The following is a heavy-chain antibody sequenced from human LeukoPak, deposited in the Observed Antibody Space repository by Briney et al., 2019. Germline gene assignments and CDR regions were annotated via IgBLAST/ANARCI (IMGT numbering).Heavy chain of an antibody. CDR3: AKAVVPAADNWLDP. V-gene: IGHV3-30*02. J-gene: IGHJ5*02. D-gene: IGHD2-2*01. CDR1: GFTFSSYG. CDR2: IRYDGSNK. Sequence: GGSLRLSCAASGFTFSSYGMHWVRQAPGKGLEWVAFIRYDGSNKYYADSVKGRFTISRDNSKNTLYLQMNSLRAEDTAVYYCAKAVVPAADNWLDPWGQGTLVTVSS.